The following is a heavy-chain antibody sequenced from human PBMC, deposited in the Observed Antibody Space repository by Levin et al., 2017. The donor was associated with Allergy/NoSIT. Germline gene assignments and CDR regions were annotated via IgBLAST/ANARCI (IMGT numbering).Heavy chain of an antibody. D-gene: IGHD4-17*01. CDR3: ARDDYGDYNDAFDI. CDR1: GYTFTGYY. Sequence: GESLKISCKASGYTFTGYYMHWVRQAPGQGLEWMGWINPNSGGTNYAQKFQGRVTMTRDTSISTAYMELSRLRSDDTAVYYCARDDYGDYNDAFDIWGQGTMVTVSS. V-gene: IGHV1-2*02. CDR2: INPNSGGT. J-gene: IGHJ3*02.